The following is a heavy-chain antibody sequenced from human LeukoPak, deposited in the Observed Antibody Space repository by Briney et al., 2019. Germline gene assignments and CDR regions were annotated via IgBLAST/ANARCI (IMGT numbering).Heavy chain of an antibody. D-gene: IGHD6-19*01. Sequence: GASVKLSCKASGYTFTSYGISWVRQAPGQGLEWMGWISAYNGNTNYAQKLQGRVTMTTDTSTSTAYMELRSLRSDDTAVYYCARGADSSGWSGDLIDYWGQGTLVTVSS. V-gene: IGHV1-18*01. CDR3: ARGADSSGWSGDLIDY. J-gene: IGHJ4*02. CDR1: GYTFTSYG. CDR2: ISAYNGNT.